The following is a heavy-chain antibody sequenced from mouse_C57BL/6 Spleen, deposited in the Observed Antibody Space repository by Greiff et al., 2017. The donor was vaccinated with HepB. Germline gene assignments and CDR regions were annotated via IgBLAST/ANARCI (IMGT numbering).Heavy chain of an antibody. Sequence: VQLQQSGPELVKPGASVKISCKASGYTFTDYYMNWVKQSHGKSLEWIGDINPNNGGTSYNQKFKGKATLTVDKSSSTAYMELRSLTSEDAAVYYCAREGDKDYAMDYWGQGTSVTVSS. D-gene: IGHD3-3*01. CDR2: INPNNGGT. CDR3: AREGDKDYAMDY. V-gene: IGHV1-26*01. J-gene: IGHJ4*01. CDR1: GYTFTDYY.